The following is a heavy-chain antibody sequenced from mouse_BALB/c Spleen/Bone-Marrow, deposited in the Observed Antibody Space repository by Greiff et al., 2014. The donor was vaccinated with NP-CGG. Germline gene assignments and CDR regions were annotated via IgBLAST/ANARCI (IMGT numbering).Heavy chain of an antibody. Sequence: QVQLKESGAELVRPGVSVKISCKGSGCTFTDYAMHWVKQSHAKSLEWIGVISTYYGDASYNQKFKGKATMTVDKSSSTAYMELARLTSEDSAIYYCARSGRYGAYYAMDYWGQGTSVTVSS. V-gene: IGHV1S137*01. J-gene: IGHJ4*01. CDR2: ISTYYGDA. CDR3: ARSGRYGAYYAMDY. CDR1: GCTFTDYA. D-gene: IGHD2-14*01.